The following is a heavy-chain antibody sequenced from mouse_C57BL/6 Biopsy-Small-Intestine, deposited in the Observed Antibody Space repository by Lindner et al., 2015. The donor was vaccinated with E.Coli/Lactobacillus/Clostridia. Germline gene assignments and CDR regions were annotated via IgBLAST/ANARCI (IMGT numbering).Heavy chain of an antibody. Sequence: VQLQESGPELVKPGASVKMSCKASGYTFTDYNMHWVKQSHGKSLEWIGHINPNNGGTSYNQKFKGKATLTVNKSSSTAYMELRSLTSEDSAVYYCARRYYYGSLYYFDYWGQGTTLTVSS. D-gene: IGHD1-1*01. J-gene: IGHJ2*01. CDR3: ARRYYYGSLYYFDY. CDR2: INPNNGGT. V-gene: IGHV1-22*01. CDR1: GYTFTDYN.